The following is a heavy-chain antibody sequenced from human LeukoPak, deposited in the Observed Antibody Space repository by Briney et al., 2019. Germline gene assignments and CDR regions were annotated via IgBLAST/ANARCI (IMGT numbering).Heavy chain of an antibody. CDR2: IWSDGSNK. Sequence: GGSLRLSCAAPGFTFSSYGMHWVRQAPGKGLEWVAVIWSDGSNKYYADSVKGRFTISRDNSKNTLYLQMNSLRAEDTAVYYCALGEYQLLPDYWGQGTLVTVAS. J-gene: IGHJ4*02. CDR1: GFTFSSYG. D-gene: IGHD2-2*01. V-gene: IGHV3-33*01. CDR3: ALGEYQLLPDY.